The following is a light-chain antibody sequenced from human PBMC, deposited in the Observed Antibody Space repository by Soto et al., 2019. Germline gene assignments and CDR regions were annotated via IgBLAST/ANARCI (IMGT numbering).Light chain of an antibody. V-gene: IGKV3-15*01. CDR1: QSVTSK. Sequence: EIVMTQSPATLSVSPGERATLSCRASQSVTSKLAWYQQKPGQAPRLLVYGASTRATGIPARFSGSGSGTEFTLTISSLQSEDFAVYYCQQYNGWPLTFGGGTKVDI. CDR2: GAS. CDR3: QQYNGWPLT. J-gene: IGKJ4*01.